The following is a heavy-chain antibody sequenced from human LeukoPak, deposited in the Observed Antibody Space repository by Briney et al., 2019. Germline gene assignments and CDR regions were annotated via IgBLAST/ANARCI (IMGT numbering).Heavy chain of an antibody. D-gene: IGHD6-13*01. CDR2: INPNSGGT. Sequence: VASVKVSCKASGYTFTGSYMHWVRQAPGQGLEWMGWINPNSGGTNYAQKFQGRVTMTRDTSISTAYMELSRLRSDDTAVYYCARNPGSIAAAGEADYWGQGTLVTVSS. CDR3: ARNPGSIAAAGEADY. V-gene: IGHV1-2*02. CDR1: GYTFTGSY. J-gene: IGHJ4*02.